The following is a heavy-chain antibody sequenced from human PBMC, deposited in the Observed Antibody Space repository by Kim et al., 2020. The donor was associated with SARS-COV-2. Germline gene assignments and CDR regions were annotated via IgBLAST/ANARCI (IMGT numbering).Heavy chain of an antibody. V-gene: IGHV3-30*04. CDR3: AGDQSVVAPSGPYYYYGMDV. CDR2: ISYDGSNK. J-gene: IGHJ6*02. D-gene: IGHD2-2*01. CDR1: GFTFSSYA. Sequence: GGSLRLSCAASGFTFSSYAMHWVRQAPGKGLEWVAVISYDGSNKYYVDSVKGRFTISRDNSKNTLYLQMNSLRAEDTAVYYCAGDQSVVAPSGPYYYYGMDVWGQGTTVTVSS.